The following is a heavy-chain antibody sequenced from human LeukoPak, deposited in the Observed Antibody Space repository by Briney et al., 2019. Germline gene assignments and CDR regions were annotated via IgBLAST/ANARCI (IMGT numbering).Heavy chain of an antibody. CDR1: GFTFSSFA. D-gene: IGHD6-19*01. Sequence: PGGSLRLSCAASGFTFSSFAMSWVRQAPGKGLEWVSVIGGSDSSTYYADSVRARFTISRDNSNNTLYLHMNSLRAEDTAVYYCAKQLLGPITVAIFHCWGQGTLVTVSS. CDR2: IGGSDSST. CDR3: AKQLLGPITVAIFHC. J-gene: IGHJ4*02. V-gene: IGHV3-23*01.